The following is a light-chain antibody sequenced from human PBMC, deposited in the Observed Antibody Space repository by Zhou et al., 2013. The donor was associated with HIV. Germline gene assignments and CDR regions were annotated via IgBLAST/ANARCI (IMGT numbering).Light chain of an antibody. V-gene: IGKV2-30*02. CDR3: VQGSHWPPLYT. CDR1: QSLLHSDGNTY. Sequence: DVVLTQSPLSLSVTLGQPASISCRSSQSLLHSDGNTYLNWFQQRPGQSPRRLIFKVSNRDSGVPDRFSGSGSGTDFTLKISRVEAEDVGVYYCVQGSHWPPLYTFGQGTKLEIK. CDR2: KVS. J-gene: IGKJ2*01.